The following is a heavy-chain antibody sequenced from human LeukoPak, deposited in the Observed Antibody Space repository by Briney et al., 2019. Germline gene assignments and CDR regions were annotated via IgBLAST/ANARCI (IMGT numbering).Heavy chain of an antibody. CDR3: ARGRFLDAFDI. Sequence: SETLSLTCDVSGGSISSGDYSWTWIRQPPGKGLEWIGFIYRSGSTYYSPSLKSRVTISVDRSKTQFSLELTSVTAADTAVYYCARGRFLDAFDIWGQGTMVTVSS. CDR2: IYRSGST. CDR1: GGSISSGDYS. V-gene: IGHV4-30-2*01. D-gene: IGHD3-3*01. J-gene: IGHJ3*02.